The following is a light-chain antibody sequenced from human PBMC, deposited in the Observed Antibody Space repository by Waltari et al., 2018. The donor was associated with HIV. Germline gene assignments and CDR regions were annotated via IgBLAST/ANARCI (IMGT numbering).Light chain of an antibody. Sequence: EVVMTQSPATLSVSPGERVTLSCRASQSVSSNLAWYQQTPGQAPRLLIYDASTRASGVPARFSVSGSGTDFTLTITSLQSEDFAVYYCQQYNNWPPWTFGQGTRVQIK. CDR3: QQYNNWPPWT. J-gene: IGKJ1*01. CDR1: QSVSSN. V-gene: IGKV3-15*01. CDR2: DAS.